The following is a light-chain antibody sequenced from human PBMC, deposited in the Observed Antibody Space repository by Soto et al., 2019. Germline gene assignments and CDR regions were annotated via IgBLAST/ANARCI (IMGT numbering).Light chain of an antibody. V-gene: IGKV3-15*01. CDR2: DAS. CDR1: QSVSSN. CDR3: QQYNNWPTWT. Sequence: EIVMTQSPATLSVSPWERATLSCRASQSVSSNLAWHQQKPGQAPRILMYDASTRATGIPARFSGSGSGTEFTLTISSLQSEDFAVYYCQQYNNWPTWTFGQGTKVDIK. J-gene: IGKJ1*01.